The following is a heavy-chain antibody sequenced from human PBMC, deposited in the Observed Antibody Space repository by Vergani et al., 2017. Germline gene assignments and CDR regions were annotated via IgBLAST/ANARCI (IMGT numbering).Heavy chain of an antibody. V-gene: IGHV1-69*02. CDR2: IIPILGIA. CDR1: GGTFSSYT. J-gene: IGHJ6*02. CDR3: ARYDYGDYGYYYYGMDV. D-gene: IGHD4-17*01. Sequence: QVQLVQSGAEVKKPGSSVKVSCKASGGTFSSYTISWVRQAPGQGLEWMGRIIPILGIANYAQKFQGRVTITADKSTSTAYMELSSLRSEDTAVYYCARYDYGDYGYYYYGMDVWGQGTTVTVSS.